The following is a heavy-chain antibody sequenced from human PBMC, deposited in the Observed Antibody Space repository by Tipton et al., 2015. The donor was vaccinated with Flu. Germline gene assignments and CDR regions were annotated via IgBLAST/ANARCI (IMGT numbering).Heavy chain of an antibody. D-gene: IGHD6-19*01. J-gene: IGHJ4*02. CDR2: ISSSSYI. CDR3: ARLNARGWYLDY. CDR1: GFTFSSYS. Sequence: SLRLSCAASGFTFSSYSMNWVRQAPGKGLEWVSSISSSSYIYYADSVKGRFTISRDNAKNSLYLQMNSLRAEDTAVYYCARLNARGWYLDYWGQGTLVTVSS. V-gene: IGHV3-21*01.